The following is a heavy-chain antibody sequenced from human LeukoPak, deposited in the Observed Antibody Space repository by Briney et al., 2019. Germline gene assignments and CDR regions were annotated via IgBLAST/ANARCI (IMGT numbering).Heavy chain of an antibody. V-gene: IGHV4-38-2*02. CDR1: GYSISSGYY. J-gene: IGHJ4*02. D-gene: IGHD7-27*01. CDR2: VYRSGTT. CDR3: ARENWVFDY. Sequence: KPSETLSLTCAVSGYSISSGYYWGWIRQPPGKGLEWIGSVYRSGTTYYDPSLKSRVTISVDTSKNQISLKVRSVTAADTAMYYCARENWVFDYWGQGILVTVSS.